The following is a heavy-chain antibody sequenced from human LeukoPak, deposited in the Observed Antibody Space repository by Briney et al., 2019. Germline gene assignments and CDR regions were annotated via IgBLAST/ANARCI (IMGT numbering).Heavy chain of an antibody. J-gene: IGHJ4*02. D-gene: IGHD6-19*01. V-gene: IGHV5-51*01. Sequence: GQSLKISCKVSGYSFTTHWIGWVRRMPGKGLEWMGIIYPGDSDTRYSPSFQGQVTISADKSISTAYLQCSSLKAADTALYYCARRVTDSSGWFFDYWGQGTLVTVSS. CDR2: IYPGDSDT. CDR1: GYSFTTHW. CDR3: ARRVTDSSGWFFDY.